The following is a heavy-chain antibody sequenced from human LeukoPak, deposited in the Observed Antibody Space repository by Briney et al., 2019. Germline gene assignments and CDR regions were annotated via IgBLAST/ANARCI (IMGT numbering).Heavy chain of an antibody. CDR3: ARHENWKDPWFDP. Sequence: SETLSLTCTVSGGSIRSYYWSWIRQPPGKGLEWIGYIYYSGTTNYNPSLKSRVTISVDTSKNQFSLKLSSVTAADTAVYYCARHENWKDPWFDPWGQGTLVTVSS. CDR2: IYYSGTT. V-gene: IGHV4-59*08. D-gene: IGHD1-1*01. CDR1: GGSIRSYY. J-gene: IGHJ5*02.